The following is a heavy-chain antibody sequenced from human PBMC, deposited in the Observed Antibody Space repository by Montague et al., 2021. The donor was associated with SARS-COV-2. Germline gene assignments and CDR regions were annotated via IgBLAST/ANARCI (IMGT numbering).Heavy chain of an antibody. CDR3: ARIPVGSKYYFDF. CDR1: GDSVSSNIAT. CDR2: TYYRSKWYN. J-gene: IGHJ4*02. D-gene: IGHD2-2*01. V-gene: IGHV6-1*01. Sequence: CVVSGDSVSSNIATRNWIRQSPSRGLEWPGRTYYRSKWYNDYAESVKSRITIDPDTSKHQFSLHLNSVTPEDTAVYYCARIPVGSKYYFDFWGQGTLVTVSS.